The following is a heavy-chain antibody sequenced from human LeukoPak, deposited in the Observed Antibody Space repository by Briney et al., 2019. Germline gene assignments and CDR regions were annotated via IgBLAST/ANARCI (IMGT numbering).Heavy chain of an antibody. J-gene: IGHJ4*02. V-gene: IGHV3-30*18. CDR1: GFTFSSYG. Sequence: PGGSLRLSCAASGFTFSSYGTHWVRQAPGKGLEGGGVIIYDGSNKYYTDSVKGRFTISRDNSKNTVYLQMNSLRAEDTAVYYCAKARGGIAAAGTGGPFDYWGQGTLVTVSS. CDR2: IIYDGSNK. CDR3: AKARGGIAAAGTGGPFDY. D-gene: IGHD6-13*01.